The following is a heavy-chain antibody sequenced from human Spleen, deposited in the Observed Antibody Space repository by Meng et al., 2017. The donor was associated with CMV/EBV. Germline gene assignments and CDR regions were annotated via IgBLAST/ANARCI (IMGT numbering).Heavy chain of an antibody. D-gene: IGHD3-9*01. CDR2: INPNSGGT. CDR1: GYTFSGYY. V-gene: IGHV1-2*02. CDR3: AREPFLRYFDWCFDY. Sequence: SGYTFSGYYTHWVRQAPGQGLEWMVRINPNSGGTNYAQKFQDRVTMTRDTSISTAYMELSRLRSDDTAVYYCAREPFLRYFDWCFDYWGQGTLVTVSS. J-gene: IGHJ4*02.